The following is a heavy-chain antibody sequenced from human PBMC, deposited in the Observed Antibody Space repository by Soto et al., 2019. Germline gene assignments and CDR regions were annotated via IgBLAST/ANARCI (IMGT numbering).Heavy chain of an antibody. CDR3: ARDPYSSGWSPGYYYYGMDV. Sequence: AAVKVSCKASGYTFTSYGISWVRQAPGQGLEWMGWISAYNGNTNYAQKLQGRVTMTTDTSTSTAYMELRSLRSDDTAVYYCARDPYSSGWSPGYYYYGMDVWGQGTTVTVSS. D-gene: IGHD6-19*01. J-gene: IGHJ6*02. CDR2: ISAYNGNT. CDR1: GYTFTSYG. V-gene: IGHV1-18*01.